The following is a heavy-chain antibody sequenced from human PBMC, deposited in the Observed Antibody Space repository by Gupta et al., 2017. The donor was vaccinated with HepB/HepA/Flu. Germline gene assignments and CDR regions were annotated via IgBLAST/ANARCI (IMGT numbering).Heavy chain of an antibody. CDR2: ISYNGVT. Sequence: QVQLQESGPGLVKPSGTLSLTCTVSGGSTSSSKYSWGWIRQPPGKGLEWIGTISYNGVTFYKPSLKSRLTVSMDRSKNQFSLKLDSVTAADXAXYFCARXWVVPAPWAQFDHWGQGMLVTVSS. J-gene: IGHJ4*02. CDR3: ARXWVVPAPWAQFDH. V-gene: IGHV4-39*01. D-gene: IGHD2-15*01. CDR1: GGSTSSSKYS.